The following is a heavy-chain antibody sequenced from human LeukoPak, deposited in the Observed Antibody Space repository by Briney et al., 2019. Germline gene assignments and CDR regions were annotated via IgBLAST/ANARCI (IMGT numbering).Heavy chain of an antibody. CDR1: GGSISSGGYS. D-gene: IGHD5-12*01. CDR3: ASHSGYDLYFDY. V-gene: IGHV4-30-2*01. CDR2: IYHSGSS. J-gene: IGHJ4*02. Sequence: PSETLSLTCAVSGGSISSGGYSWSWIRQPPGKGLEWIGYIYHSGSSYYNPSLKSRVTISVDRSKNQFSLKLSSVTAADTAVYYCASHSGYDLYFDYWGQGTLVTVSS.